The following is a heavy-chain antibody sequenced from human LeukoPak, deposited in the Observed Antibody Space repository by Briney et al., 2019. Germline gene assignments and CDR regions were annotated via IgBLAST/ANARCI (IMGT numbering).Heavy chain of an antibody. CDR1: GFTFSSYA. Sequence: GESLRLSCAASGFTFSSYAMHWVRQAPGKGLEYVSAISSNGGSTYYANSVKGRFTISRDNSKNTLYLQMGSLRAEDMAVYYCARGAGSMVRGVIRANIDYWGQGTLVTVSS. CDR3: ARGAGSMVRGVIRANIDY. J-gene: IGHJ4*02. V-gene: IGHV3-64*01. D-gene: IGHD3-10*01. CDR2: ISSNGGST.